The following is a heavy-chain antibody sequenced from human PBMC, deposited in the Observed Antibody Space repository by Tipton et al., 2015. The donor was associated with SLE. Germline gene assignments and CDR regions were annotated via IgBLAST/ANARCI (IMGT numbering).Heavy chain of an antibody. V-gene: IGHV3-21*01. D-gene: IGHD5-18*01. CDR3: ARGQGQYNYDLYYFDF. Sequence: GSLRLSCAASGFTFSSYSMNWVRQAPGKGLEWVSSISSSSSYIYYADSVKGRFTISRDNAKNSLYLQMNSLRAEDTAVYYCARGQGQYNYDLYYFDFWGQGTLVTVSS. CDR2: ISSSSSYI. J-gene: IGHJ4*02. CDR1: GFTFSSYS.